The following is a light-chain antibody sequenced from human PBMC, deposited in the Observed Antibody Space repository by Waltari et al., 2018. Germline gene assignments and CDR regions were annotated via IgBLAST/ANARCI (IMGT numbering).Light chain of an antibody. Sequence: QSVLTQPPSASGTPGQRVTISCSGSSSNIGGDTVHWYQPLPGTAPKGLIYSNDRRPSGVPDRCSGSKSGTSASLTISGLQSEDEADYYCAAWDDSLSGRVFGGGTKLTVL. V-gene: IGLV1-44*01. CDR3: AAWDDSLSGRV. CDR2: SND. J-gene: IGLJ3*02. CDR1: SSNIGGDT.